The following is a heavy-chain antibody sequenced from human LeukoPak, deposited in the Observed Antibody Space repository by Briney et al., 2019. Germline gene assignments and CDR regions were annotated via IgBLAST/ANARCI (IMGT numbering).Heavy chain of an antibody. D-gene: IGHD3-3*01. V-gene: IGHV3-23*01. CDR3: AGGITIPSYYYYGMDV. CDR1: GFTFSSYA. Sequence: PGGSLRLSCAASGFTFSSYAMSWVRQAPGKGLEWVSAISGSGGSTYYADSVKGRFTISRDNSKNTLYLQMNSLRAEDTAVYYCAGGITIPSYYYYGMDVWGQGTTVTVSS. J-gene: IGHJ6*02. CDR2: ISGSGGST.